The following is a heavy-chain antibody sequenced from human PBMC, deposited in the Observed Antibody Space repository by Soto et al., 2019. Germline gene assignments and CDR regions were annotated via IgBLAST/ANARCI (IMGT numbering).Heavy chain of an antibody. CDR3: AGGDWDGSVAHH. Sequence: QVQLVQSGAEVKKPGASVKVSCEASGYIFTSYGVNWVRQAPGQGLEWMGWISTHNGNTNYAQKVQGRVTLTTDTSTSTAYMELRSLRSDDTAVYYCAGGDWDGSVAHHWGQGTLVTVSS. J-gene: IGHJ4*02. CDR2: ISTHNGNT. D-gene: IGHD3-10*01. CDR1: GYIFTSYG. V-gene: IGHV1-18*01.